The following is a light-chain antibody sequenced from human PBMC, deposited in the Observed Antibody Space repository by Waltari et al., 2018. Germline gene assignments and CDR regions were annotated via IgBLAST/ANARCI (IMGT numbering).Light chain of an antibody. Sequence: EVVLTQSPANLSLSPGERATLSCRASQSANSGSAWFQHNHGQAPRLLIYDAVNRTTGVPARFSGSGSGADFTLTISNLEPEDFAVYYCQHRSNWPPGVTFGPGTKV. J-gene: IGKJ3*01. CDR2: DAV. CDR3: QHRSNWPPGVT. V-gene: IGKV3-11*01. CDR1: QSANSG.